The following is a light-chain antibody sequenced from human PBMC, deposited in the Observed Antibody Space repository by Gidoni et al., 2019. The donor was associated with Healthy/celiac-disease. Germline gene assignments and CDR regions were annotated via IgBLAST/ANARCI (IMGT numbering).Light chain of an antibody. V-gene: IGKV2-28*01. Sequence: DIVMTQSQLSLPVTPGEQASISCRSSQSLLHSNGYNYLDWYLQKPGQSPQLLIYLGSNRASGVPDRFSGSGSGTDFTLKISRVEAEDVGVYYCMQALQTPLYTFXXXTKLEIK. J-gene: IGKJ2*01. CDR1: QSLLHSNGYNY. CDR2: LGS. CDR3: MQALQTPLYT.